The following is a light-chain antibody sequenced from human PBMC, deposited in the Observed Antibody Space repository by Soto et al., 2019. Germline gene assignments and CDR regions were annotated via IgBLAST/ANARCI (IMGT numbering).Light chain of an antibody. CDR1: QSVGRF. Sequence: EVGLTKAQSTLYLVPGEAATLACRASQSVGRFLAWYQQKAGQAPRLLIYSATERASGIPGRFTGGGYGTEFTLPISRLEPEDFAMYYCQQRTDRTLPIFGGGTRVEI. CDR2: SAT. CDR3: QQRTDRTLPI. J-gene: IGKJ4*01. V-gene: IGKV3-11*01.